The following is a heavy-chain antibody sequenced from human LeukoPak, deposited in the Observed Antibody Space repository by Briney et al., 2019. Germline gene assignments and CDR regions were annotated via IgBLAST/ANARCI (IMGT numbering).Heavy chain of an antibody. CDR1: GGSVSSGSYY. D-gene: IGHD1-26*01. CDR3: ARERLVGATTFDY. J-gene: IGHJ4*02. CDR2: IYYSGST. V-gene: IGHV4-61*01. Sequence: SETLSLTCTVSGGSVSSGSYYWSWIRQPPGKGLEWIGYIYYSGSTNYNPSLKSRVTISVDTSKNQFSLKLSSVTAADTAVYYCARERLVGATTFDYWGQGTLVTVSS.